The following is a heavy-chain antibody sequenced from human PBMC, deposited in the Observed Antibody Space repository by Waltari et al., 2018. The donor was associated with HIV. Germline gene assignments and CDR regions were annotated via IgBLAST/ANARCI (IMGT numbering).Heavy chain of an antibody. CDR3: ARALTRGLWDS. Sequence: VQLVESGGGLIQPGGSLSLSCAASGFSVSDNYMSWVRQAPGTRPEWVSVVYLGGSTDYADSVRGRFTTSRDESKNMLYLQMNSLRAEDTAVYYCARALTRGLWDSWGQGTLVSVSS. CDR1: GFSVSDNY. D-gene: IGHD2-2*01. CDR2: VYLGGST. J-gene: IGHJ4*02. V-gene: IGHV3-53*01.